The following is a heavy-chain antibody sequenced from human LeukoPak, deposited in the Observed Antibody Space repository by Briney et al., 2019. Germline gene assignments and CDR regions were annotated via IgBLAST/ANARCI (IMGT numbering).Heavy chain of an antibody. D-gene: IGHD7-27*01. CDR1: GHTFTGHY. J-gene: IGHJ4*02. Sequence: ASVKVSCKASGHTFTGHYIHWVRQAPGQGLEWMAWINPDTGGTYSGQKFQGRVSLTRDTSISTAYMELSGLTSDDTAVYFCARDHNWGPDYWGQGTLVSVSS. CDR3: ARDHNWGPDY. CDR2: INPDTGGT. V-gene: IGHV1-2*02.